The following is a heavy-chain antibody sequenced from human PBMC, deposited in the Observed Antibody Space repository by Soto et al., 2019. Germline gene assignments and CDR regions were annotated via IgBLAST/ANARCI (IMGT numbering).Heavy chain of an antibody. Sequence: SETLSLPCAVYGGSFSGYYWSWIRQPPGKGLEWIGEINHSGSTNYNPSLKSRVTISVDTSKNQFSLKLSSVTAADTAVYYCARGGLSSSGDGMDVWGQGTTVT. D-gene: IGHD6-13*01. CDR3: ARGGLSSSGDGMDV. CDR2: INHSGST. J-gene: IGHJ6*02. V-gene: IGHV4-34*01. CDR1: GGSFSGYY.